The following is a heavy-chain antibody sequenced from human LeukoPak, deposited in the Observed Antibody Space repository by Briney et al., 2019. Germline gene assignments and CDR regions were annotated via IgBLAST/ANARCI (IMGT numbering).Heavy chain of an antibody. D-gene: IGHD3-10*01. J-gene: IGHJ4*02. CDR3: ARGAMVRALAD. V-gene: IGHV4-61*02. Sequence: PSETLSLTCTVSGDSISSGGFHRSWIRQPAGKGLEWIGRFFTSGSTNYNPSLKSRVTISVDTSKNQFSLRLSSVTAADTAVYYCARGAMVRALADWGQGTLVTVSS. CDR2: FFTSGST. CDR1: GDSISSGGFH.